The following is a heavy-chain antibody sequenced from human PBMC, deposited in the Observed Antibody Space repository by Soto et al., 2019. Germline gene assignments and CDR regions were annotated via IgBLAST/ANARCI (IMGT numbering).Heavy chain of an antibody. CDR3: ARGGGQLVTLRFAGYYYGMDV. J-gene: IGHJ6*02. CDR1: GFTFSSYS. CDR2: ISSSSSYI. D-gene: IGHD6-6*01. V-gene: IGHV3-21*01. Sequence: KPGGSLRLSCAASGFTFSSYSMNWVRQAPGKGLEWVSSISSSSSYIYYADSVKGRFTISRDNAKNSLYLQMNSLRAEDTAVYYCARGGGQLVTLRFAGYYYGMDVWGQGTTVTVSS.